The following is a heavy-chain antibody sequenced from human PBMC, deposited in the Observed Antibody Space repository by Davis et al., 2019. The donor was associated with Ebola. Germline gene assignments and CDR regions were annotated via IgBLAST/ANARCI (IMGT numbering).Heavy chain of an antibody. CDR1: GGTFSSYA. CDR3: ARKPGRAVAVPGYWYFDL. D-gene: IGHD6-19*01. Sequence: ASVKVSCKASGGTFSSYAISWVRQAPGQGLEWMGWINPNSGGTNYAQKFQGRVTMTRDTSISTAYMELSRLRSDDTAVYYCARKPGRAVAVPGYWYFDLWGRGTLVTVSS. V-gene: IGHV1-2*02. CDR2: INPNSGGT. J-gene: IGHJ2*01.